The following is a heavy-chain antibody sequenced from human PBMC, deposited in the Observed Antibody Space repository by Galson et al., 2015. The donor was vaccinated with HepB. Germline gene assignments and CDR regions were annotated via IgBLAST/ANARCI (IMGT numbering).Heavy chain of an antibody. Sequence: SVKVSCKASGGTFSSYAISWVRQAPGQGLEWMGGIIPIFGIANYAQKFQGRVTITADESTSTAYMELSSLRSEDTAVYYCASYKAAIVRSYYYGMDVWGQGTTVTVSS. D-gene: IGHD2-2*02. CDR3: ASYKAAIVRSYYYGMDV. V-gene: IGHV1-69*13. CDR1: GGTFSSYA. CDR2: IIPIFGIA. J-gene: IGHJ6*02.